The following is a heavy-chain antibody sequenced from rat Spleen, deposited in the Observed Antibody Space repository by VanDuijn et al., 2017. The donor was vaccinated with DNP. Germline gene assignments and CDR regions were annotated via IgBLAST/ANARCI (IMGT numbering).Heavy chain of an antibody. CDR2: ISRGGST. D-gene: IGHD4-2*01. CDR3: TNWDY. J-gene: IGHJ2*01. Sequence: QVQLKESGPGLVQPSQTLSSTCSVPGFSLTTNGLSWVRQPPGKGLEWIAAISRGGSTYYNSAPKSRLSISRDTSKSQVFLKMNSLQTEDTAIYFCTNWDYWGQGVMVTVSS. CDR1: GFSLTTNG. V-gene: IGHV2S12*01.